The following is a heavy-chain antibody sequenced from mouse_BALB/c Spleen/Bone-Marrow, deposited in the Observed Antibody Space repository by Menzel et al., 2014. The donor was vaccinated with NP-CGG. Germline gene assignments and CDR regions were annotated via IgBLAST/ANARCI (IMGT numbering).Heavy chain of an antibody. V-gene: IGHV1S41*01. CDR1: GYTFTSYW. Sequence: DLVKPGASVKLSCKASGYTFTSYWINWVKQRPGQGLEWIGRIAPGSGNIYYNEMFKVKATPTVDASSSTAYIQLSSLSSEDSAVYFCARSYYVSSPYAMDYWGQGTSVTVSS. J-gene: IGHJ4*01. D-gene: IGHD1-1*01. CDR3: ARSYYVSSPYAMDY. CDR2: IAPGSGNI.